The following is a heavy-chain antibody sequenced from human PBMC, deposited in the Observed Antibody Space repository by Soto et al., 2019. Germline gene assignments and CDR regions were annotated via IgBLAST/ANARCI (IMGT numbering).Heavy chain of an antibody. CDR1: GFTFSAYV. J-gene: IGHJ4*02. V-gene: IGHV3-30-3*01. D-gene: IGHD3-3*01. CDR2: ISYDGNSA. CDR3: ARGIIQDVEY. Sequence: QVQLVESGGGVVQPGTSLRVSCGASGFTFSAYVMHWVRQAPGKGLEWVAAISYDGNSAYYAASVKGRFTVSRDNSKNTVFLQMNTLRVEDPAVYYCARGIIQDVEYWGQGTLVTVSS.